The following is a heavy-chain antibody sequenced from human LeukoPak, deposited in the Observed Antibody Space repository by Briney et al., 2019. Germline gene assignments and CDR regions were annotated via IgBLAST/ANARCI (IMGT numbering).Heavy chain of an antibody. D-gene: IGHD3-22*01. CDR2: ISYDGSNK. Sequence: AGGSLRLSCAASGFTFSSYAMHWVRQAPGKGLEWVAVISYDGSNKYYAASVKGRFTISRDNSKNTLYLQMNSLRAEDTAVYYCARDLYYYDSSGSMDYWGQGTLVTVSS. CDR1: GFTFSSYA. J-gene: IGHJ4*02. V-gene: IGHV3-30*04. CDR3: ARDLYYYDSSGSMDY.